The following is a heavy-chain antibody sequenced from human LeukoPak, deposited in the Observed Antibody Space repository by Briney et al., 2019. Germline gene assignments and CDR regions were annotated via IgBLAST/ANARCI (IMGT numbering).Heavy chain of an antibody. CDR3: AKGSSRIGYHGAEVEF. J-gene: IGHJ5*01. V-gene: IGHV4-34*01. CDR2: INHSGST. Sequence: SETLSLTCAVYGGSFSGYYWSWIRQPPGKGLEWIGEINHSGSTNYNPSLKSRVTISVDTSKNQFSLKLSSVTAADTAVYYCAKGSSRIGYHGAEVEFWGQGTLVTVSS. D-gene: IGHD2-2*01. CDR1: GGSFSGYY.